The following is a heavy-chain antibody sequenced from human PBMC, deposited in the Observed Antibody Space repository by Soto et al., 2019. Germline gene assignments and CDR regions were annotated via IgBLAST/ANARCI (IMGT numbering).Heavy chain of an antibody. J-gene: IGHJ5*02. CDR1: GFTLRDYS. CDR2: MSSSAYTI. D-gene: IGHD6-13*01. V-gene: IGHV3-48*02. CDR3: ARGPGTAAAGTVFDP. Sequence: PGGSLRLSCAASGFTLRDYSMNWVRQAPGKGLEWVSYMSSSAYTIYYADSVKGRFTISRDSAKNSLYLQMSSLTDDDTAVYYRARGPGTAAAGTVFDPWGQGTLVTVSS.